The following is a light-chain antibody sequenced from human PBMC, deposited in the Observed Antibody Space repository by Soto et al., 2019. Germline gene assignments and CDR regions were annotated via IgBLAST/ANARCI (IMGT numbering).Light chain of an antibody. CDR1: QDVSSY. V-gene: IGKV1-39*01. J-gene: IGKJ4*01. Sequence: DIQMTQSPSSLSASVGDRVTITCRASQDVSSYVSWYQQKPGTAPKILISAASSLRSGVPSRFSGGRSGTDFTLTISDLQLEDLATYYCQQSYNTPYTFGGGTKVEFK. CDR2: AAS. CDR3: QQSYNTPYT.